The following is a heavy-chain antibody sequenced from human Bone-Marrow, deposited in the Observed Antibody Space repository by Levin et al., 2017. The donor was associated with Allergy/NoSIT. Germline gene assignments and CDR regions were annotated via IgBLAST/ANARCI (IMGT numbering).Heavy chain of an antibody. D-gene: IGHD3-16*01. J-gene: IGHJ4*01. Sequence: SETLSLTCAVYGGSFSGHYWTWIRQPPGKGLEWIGEISHDGSPTYNASLKSRVTISVDRSKHQFSLRLTSVTAADTAFYYCARGVGIPLGELSLEDYYFDYWGQGTLVTVSS. CDR1: GGSFSGHY. V-gene: IGHV4-34*01. CDR2: ISHDGSP. CDR3: ARGVGIPLGELSLEDYYFDY.